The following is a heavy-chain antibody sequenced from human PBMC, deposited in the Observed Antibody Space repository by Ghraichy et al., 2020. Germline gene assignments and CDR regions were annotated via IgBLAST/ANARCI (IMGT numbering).Heavy chain of an antibody. V-gene: IGHV1-69*13. CDR2: IIPIFGTA. D-gene: IGHD2-2*01. Sequence: SVKVSCKASGGTFSSYAISWVRPAPGQGLEWMGGIIPIFGTANYAQKFQGRVTITADESTSTAYMELSSLRSEDTAVYYCASPSPHCSSTSCPKKFDYWGQGTLVTVSS. CDR3: ASPSPHCSSTSCPKKFDY. J-gene: IGHJ4*02. CDR1: GGTFSSYA.